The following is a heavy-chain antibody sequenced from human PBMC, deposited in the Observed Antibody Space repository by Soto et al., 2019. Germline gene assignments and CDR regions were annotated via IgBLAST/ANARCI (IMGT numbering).Heavy chain of an antibody. D-gene: IGHD2-21*02. J-gene: IGHJ5*02. V-gene: IGHV4-30-2*01. CDR1: GDSITSGGYS. CDR3: AREMAAVTATGDWFVP. Sequence: SETLSLTCTVSGDSITSGGYSWTWIRQPPGKGLEWIGYIYKSGSTNYNPSLKSRVPLSVDRSKNQCSLRLKSVTAADTAVYYCAREMAAVTATGDWFVPWGQGILVTVSS. CDR2: IYKSGST.